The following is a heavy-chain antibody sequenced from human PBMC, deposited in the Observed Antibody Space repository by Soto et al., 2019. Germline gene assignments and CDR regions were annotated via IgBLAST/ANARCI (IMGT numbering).Heavy chain of an antibody. V-gene: IGHV2-5*02. D-gene: IGHD3-10*01. CDR1: GFSLSTSGVG. CDR3: SHIVTGSGSYFALTTPFNWFDP. J-gene: IGHJ5*02. Sequence: QISLKESGPTLVKPTKTLTVTCTFSGFSLSTSGVGVGWIRQPPGKALEWLALIYWDDDKRDSPSLKSRLPITTDTSKKRVVLTMTNMDPVDTATYYWSHIVTGSGSYFALTTPFNWFDPWGQGSLVTVSS. CDR2: IYWDDDK.